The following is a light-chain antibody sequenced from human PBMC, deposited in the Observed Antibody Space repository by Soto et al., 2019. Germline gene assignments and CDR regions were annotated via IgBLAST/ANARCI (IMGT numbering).Light chain of an antibody. CDR3: SSFTSSTLGV. V-gene: IGLV2-14*01. J-gene: IGLJ1*01. CDR2: KVS. Sequence: QSALTQPASVSGSPGQSITISCTGTNSDVGGHNYVSWYQHHPGKAPKLVLYKVSNRPSGVSYRFSGSKSGNTASLTISELRAEDGADYYCSSFTSSTLGVFGTGTKLTVL. CDR1: NSDVGGHNY.